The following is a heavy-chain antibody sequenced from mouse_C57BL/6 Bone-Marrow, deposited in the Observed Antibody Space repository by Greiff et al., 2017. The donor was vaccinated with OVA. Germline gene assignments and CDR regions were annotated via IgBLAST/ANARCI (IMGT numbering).Heavy chain of an antibody. D-gene: IGHD2-3*01. CDR3: ARHRGIYDGYYEYYAMDY. J-gene: IGHJ4*01. CDR1: GFTFSDYY. Sequence: EVQRVESGGGLVQPGGSLKLSCAASGFTFSDYYMYWVRQTPEKRLEWVAYISNGGGSTYYPDTVKGRFTISRDNAKNTLYLQMSRLKSEDTAMYYCARHRGIYDGYYEYYAMDYWGQGTSVTVSS. CDR2: ISNGGGST. V-gene: IGHV5-12*01.